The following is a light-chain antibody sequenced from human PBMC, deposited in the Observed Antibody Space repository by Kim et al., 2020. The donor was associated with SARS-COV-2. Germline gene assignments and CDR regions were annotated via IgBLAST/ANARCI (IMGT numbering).Light chain of an antibody. CDR1: QSVLYSSNNLNY. Sequence: ATINFKSSQSVLYSSNNLNYLAWYQRKAGHPPKLLIYCASTRQSGVPDRFSGSGSGTDFTLTISSLQAEDVSVYYCHQYYDTPLTFGGGTKVDIK. J-gene: IGKJ4*01. V-gene: IGKV4-1*01. CDR2: CAS. CDR3: HQYYDTPLT.